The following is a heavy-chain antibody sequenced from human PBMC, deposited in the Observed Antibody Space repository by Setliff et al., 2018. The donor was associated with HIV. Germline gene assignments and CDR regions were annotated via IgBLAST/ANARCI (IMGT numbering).Heavy chain of an antibody. J-gene: IGHJ1*01. V-gene: IGHV4-34*01. Sequence: SETLSLTSAVYGGSFSGYYWNWIRQSPGKGLEWIGEITHSGSTNYNPSLKSRVTISIDTSKNQFSLKVNSVTAADTAVYYCATDGGLWFGRHSYLQNWGQGTLVTVSS. CDR1: GGSFSGYY. CDR2: ITHSGST. CDR3: ATDGGLWFGRHSYLQN. D-gene: IGHD3-10*01.